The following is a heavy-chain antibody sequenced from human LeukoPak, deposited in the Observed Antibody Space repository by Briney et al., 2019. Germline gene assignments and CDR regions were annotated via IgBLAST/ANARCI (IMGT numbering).Heavy chain of an antibody. Sequence: ASVKVSCKASGYTFTSYYMHWVRQAPGQGLEWMGIINLSCGSTNYAQEFQGRVSMTRDTSTCTVYMELRSLRSEDTAVYYCLVLGYCSGGSCPPNAFDIWGQGTMVTVSS. CDR2: INLSCGST. CDR3: LVLGYCSGGSCPPNAFDI. CDR1: GYTFTSYY. J-gene: IGHJ3*02. D-gene: IGHD2-15*01. V-gene: IGHV1-46*01.